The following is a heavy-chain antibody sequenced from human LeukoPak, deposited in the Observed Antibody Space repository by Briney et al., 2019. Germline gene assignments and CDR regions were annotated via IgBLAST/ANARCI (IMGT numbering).Heavy chain of an antibody. Sequence: PGGSLRLSCALSGFTPIHYWMTWVRQAPGKGLEWVANINQDGSETFYVDSVKGRFTISRDNAKNSLYLQMNSLRAEDTAVYYCARDRLHYGEYEKTFDYWGQGTLVSVSS. V-gene: IGHV3-7*01. CDR3: ARDRLHYGEYEKTFDY. D-gene: IGHD4-17*01. J-gene: IGHJ4*02. CDR2: INQDGSET. CDR1: GFTPIHYW.